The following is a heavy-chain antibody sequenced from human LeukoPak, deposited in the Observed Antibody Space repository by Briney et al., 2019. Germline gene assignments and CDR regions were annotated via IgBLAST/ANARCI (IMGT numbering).Heavy chain of an antibody. CDR1: GGSISSSNW. Sequence: PSETLSLTCAVSGGSISSSNWWSWVRQPPGKGLEWIGEIYHSGNTNFNPSLKSRVTISVDKSKNQFSLKLRSVTAADTAVYYCARGPPPYSSGWYYFDYWGQGTLVTVSS. CDR3: ARGPPPYSSGWYYFDY. J-gene: IGHJ4*02. V-gene: IGHV4-4*02. D-gene: IGHD6-19*01. CDR2: IYHSGNT.